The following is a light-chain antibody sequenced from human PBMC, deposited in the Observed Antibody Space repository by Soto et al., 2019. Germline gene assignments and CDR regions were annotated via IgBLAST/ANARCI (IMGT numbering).Light chain of an antibody. V-gene: IGKV1-33*01. CDR1: EDIRTS. CDR2: GAS. Sequence: DIQMTQSPSSLSASVGARVSITCQASEDIRTSLSWFQHKPGRAPKLLIYGASYLETGVPSRFRGSGSGTDFTLTISSLQPEDTATYYCQHYNNLPPYNFGPGTMVDIK. J-gene: IGKJ3*01. CDR3: QHYNNLPPYN.